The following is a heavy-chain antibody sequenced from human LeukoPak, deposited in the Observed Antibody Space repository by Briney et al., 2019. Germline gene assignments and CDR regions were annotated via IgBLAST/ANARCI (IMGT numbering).Heavy chain of an antibody. V-gene: IGHV3-74*01. CDR3: ARGKWLQYYFDY. CDR1: GFTLSSYW. J-gene: IGHJ4*02. CDR2: INSDGSST. D-gene: IGHD5-18*01. Sequence: GGSLRLSCAASGFTLSSYWMHWVRQAPGKGLVWVSRINSDGSSTSYADSVKGRFTISRDNAKNTLYLQMNSLRAEDTAVYYCARGKWLQYYFDYWGQGTLVTVSS.